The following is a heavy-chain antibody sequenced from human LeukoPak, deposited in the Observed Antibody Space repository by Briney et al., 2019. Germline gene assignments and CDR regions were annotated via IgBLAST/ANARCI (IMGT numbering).Heavy chain of an antibody. CDR3: ARGKDTVMGNRNYFDY. V-gene: IGHV1-46*02. CDR1: GYTFNSYY. Sequence: GASVKVSCKASGYTFNSYYMHWVRQAPGQGLEWMGIINPSGGSTSYAQKFQGRVTMTRDSSTSTVYMELSSLRSEDTAVYYCARGKDTVMGNRNYFDYWGQGTLVTVSS. J-gene: IGHJ4*02. CDR2: INPSGGST. D-gene: IGHD5-18*01.